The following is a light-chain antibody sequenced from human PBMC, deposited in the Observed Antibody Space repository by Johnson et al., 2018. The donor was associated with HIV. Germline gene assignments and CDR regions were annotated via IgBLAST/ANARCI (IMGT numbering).Light chain of an antibody. V-gene: IGLV1-51*02. CDR1: SSNIGNNY. CDR3: GTWDNSLSTGGV. CDR2: ETH. J-gene: IGLJ1*01. Sequence: QSVLTQSPSVSAAPGQQVTISCSGSSSNIGNNYLSWYQQLPGTAPQLLIYETHTRPSGIPDRFSGSTSGTSAPLALTGLQTGDEADYYCGTWDNSLSTGGVFGTGTKVTVL.